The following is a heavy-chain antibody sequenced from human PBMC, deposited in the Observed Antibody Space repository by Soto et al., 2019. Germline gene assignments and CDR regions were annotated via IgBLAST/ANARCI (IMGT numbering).Heavy chain of an antibody. J-gene: IGHJ5*02. D-gene: IGHD2-21*02. CDR3: ARHVEVVVVTAVDWFDP. CDR1: AYNFAGYW. Sequence: GESLKISCKASAYNFAGYWLGWVRQMPGKGLELMGIIYPGDSDTRYSPSFQGQVTFSADKSISTAYVQWSSLKASDTAMYYCARHVEVVVVTAVDWFDPWGQGTLVTVSS. CDR2: IYPGDSDT. V-gene: IGHV5-51*01.